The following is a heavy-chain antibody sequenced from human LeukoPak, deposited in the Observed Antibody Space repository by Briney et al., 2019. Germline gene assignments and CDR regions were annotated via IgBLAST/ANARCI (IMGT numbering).Heavy chain of an antibody. J-gene: IGHJ6*03. CDR1: GGSFSVYY. CDR3: ARGRRIAARPIPPVYYYYMDV. Sequence: SETLSLTCAVYGGSFSVYYWGWIRQPPGKGLEWIGEINHSGSTNYNPSLKRRVTISVDTFKNQFSLKLSSVTAADTAVYYCARGRRIAARPIPPVYYYYMDVWGKGTTVTVSS. CDR2: INHSGST. D-gene: IGHD6-6*01. V-gene: IGHV4-34*01.